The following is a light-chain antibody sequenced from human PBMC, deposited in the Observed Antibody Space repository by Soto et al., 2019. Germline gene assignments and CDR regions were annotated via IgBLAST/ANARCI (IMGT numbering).Light chain of an antibody. CDR3: QHYNSYSEA. Sequence: DIEMTQSPSTLSSSLGDRVTITSRESQSISVCLGWYHQKTGTGRKLLIYKASTXESVVPSRFSGSGSGTEFTLTISSLQXDDFATYYCQHYNSYSEAFGQGTKVDIK. CDR2: KAS. V-gene: IGKV1-5*03. CDR1: QSISVC. J-gene: IGKJ1*01.